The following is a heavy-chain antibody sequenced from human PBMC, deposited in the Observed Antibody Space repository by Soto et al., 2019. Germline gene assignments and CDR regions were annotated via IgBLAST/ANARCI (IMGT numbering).Heavy chain of an antibody. CDR1: GGTFSSYA. CDR2: IIPIFGTA. Sequence: QVQLVQSGAEVKKPGSSVKVSCKASGGTFSSYAISWVRQAPGQGLEWMGGIIPIFGTANYAQKFQGRVTITADESTSTAYMELSSMRSEDTAVYYCAREVQLWLGRVAYYFDYWGQGTLVTVSS. D-gene: IGHD5-18*01. V-gene: IGHV1-69*01. J-gene: IGHJ4*02. CDR3: AREVQLWLGRVAYYFDY.